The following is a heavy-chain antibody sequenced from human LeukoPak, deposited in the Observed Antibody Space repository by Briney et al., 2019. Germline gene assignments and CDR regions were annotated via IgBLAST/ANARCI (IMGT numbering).Heavy chain of an antibody. D-gene: IGHD1-26*01. CDR2: ISSSSSYI. J-gene: IGHJ4*02. Sequence: GGSLRLSCAASGFTFSSYSMNWVRQAPGKGLEWVSSISSSSSYIYYADSVKGRFTISRDNAKNSLYLQMNSLRAEDTAVYYCAREIDVSGSYFDYWGQGTLVTVSS. CDR1: GFTFSSYS. V-gene: IGHV3-21*01. CDR3: AREIDVSGSYFDY.